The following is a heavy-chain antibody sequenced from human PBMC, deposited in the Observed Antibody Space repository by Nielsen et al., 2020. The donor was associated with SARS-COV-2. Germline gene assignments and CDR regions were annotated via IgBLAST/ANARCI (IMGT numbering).Heavy chain of an antibody. CDR3: AKTPDLYAAYDYFDY. CDR1: GFTFSHYG. V-gene: IGHV3-30*18. Sequence: LKISCAASGFTFSHYGMHWVRQAPGKGLEWVAVISYEGSATYYADSVKGRFTVSRDNSKNTLYLQINSLRAEDTAIYYCAKTPDLYAAYDYFDYWGQGTLVTVSS. CDR2: ISYEGSAT. D-gene: IGHD2-8*01. J-gene: IGHJ4*02.